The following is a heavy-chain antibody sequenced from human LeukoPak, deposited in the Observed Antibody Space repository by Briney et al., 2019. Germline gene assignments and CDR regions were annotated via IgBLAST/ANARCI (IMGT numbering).Heavy chain of an antibody. CDR1: GGSISSYY. J-gene: IGHJ5*02. Sequence: PSETLSLTCTVSGGSISSYYWSWIRQPAGKGLEWIGRIYTSGSTNYNPSLKSRVTMSVDTSKNQFSLKLSSVTAADTAVYYCARDGPMVRGVYNWFDPWGQGTLVTVSS. D-gene: IGHD3-10*01. V-gene: IGHV4-4*07. CDR3: ARDGPMVRGVYNWFDP. CDR2: IYTSGST.